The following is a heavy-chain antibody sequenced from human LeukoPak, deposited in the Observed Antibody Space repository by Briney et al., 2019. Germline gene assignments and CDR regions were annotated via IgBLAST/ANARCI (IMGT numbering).Heavy chain of an antibody. V-gene: IGHV3-7*01. CDR1: GFTSSSYW. CDR3: TSLRTAVPHAGEAYDI. Sequence: GGSLRLSCEASGFTSSSYWMSWVRQAPGKGPEWVANIKQDGSDKYYADSVKGRFTVSRDNAKNSLYLQMNSLRAEDTAVYYCTSLRTAVPHAGEAYDIWGQGTLVTVSS. CDR2: IKQDGSDK. D-gene: IGHD2-2*01. J-gene: IGHJ3*02.